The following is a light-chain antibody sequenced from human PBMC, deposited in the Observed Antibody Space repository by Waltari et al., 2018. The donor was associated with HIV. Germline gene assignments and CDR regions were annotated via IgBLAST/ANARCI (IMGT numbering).Light chain of an antibody. CDR2: AAS. Sequence: DIQITQSPSSLSASFGDRVTITCRTCQYITMYFNWYQQKPGKAPSLLIFAASTLHGGVPSRFSASGSGTTFSLASSSHHADDVATYYCQQTFALPLPFGAGTKVEI. J-gene: IGKJ4*02. CDR3: QQTFALPLP. V-gene: IGKV1-39*01. CDR1: QYITMY.